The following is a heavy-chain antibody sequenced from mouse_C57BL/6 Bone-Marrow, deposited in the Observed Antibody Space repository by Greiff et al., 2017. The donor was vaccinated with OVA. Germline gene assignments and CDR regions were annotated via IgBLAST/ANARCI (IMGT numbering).Heavy chain of an antibody. CDR1: GYTFTSYW. Sequence: QVQLQQPGTELVKPGASVKLSCKASGYTFTSYWMNWVKQRHGQGLAWIGNITPSNGGTPYNEKFQRTATLTVDKSSSTAYMQLSRLTSEDSAVYYCAREGGFAYWGQGTLVTVAA. CDR3: AREGGFAY. J-gene: IGHJ3*01. CDR2: ITPSNGGT. V-gene: IGHV1-53*01.